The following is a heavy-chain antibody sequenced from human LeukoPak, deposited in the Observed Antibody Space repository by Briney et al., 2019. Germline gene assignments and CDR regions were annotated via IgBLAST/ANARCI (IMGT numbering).Heavy chain of an antibody. Sequence: PGGSLRLSCAASGFTFSSYSMNWVRQAPGKGLEWVSSISSSSSYIYYADSVKGRFTISRDKAKNSLYLQMNSLRAEDTAVYYCARDHLDTAMVRSYWGQGTLVTVSS. CDR2: ISSSSSYI. CDR3: ARDHLDTAMVRSY. D-gene: IGHD5-18*01. CDR1: GFTFSSYS. J-gene: IGHJ4*02. V-gene: IGHV3-21*01.